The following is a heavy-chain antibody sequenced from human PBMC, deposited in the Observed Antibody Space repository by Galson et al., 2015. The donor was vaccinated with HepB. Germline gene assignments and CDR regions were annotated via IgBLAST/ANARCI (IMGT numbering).Heavy chain of an antibody. V-gene: IGHV3-23*01. J-gene: IGHJ4*02. D-gene: IGHD3/OR15-3a*01. CDR3: AKDGREGPYFDY. Sequence: SLRLSCAASGFTFSSYAMSWVRQAPGKGLEWVSAISGSGGSTYYADSVKGRFTISRDNSKNTLYLQMNSLRAEDTAVYYCAKDGREGPYFDYWGQGTLVTVSS. CDR1: GFTFSSYA. CDR2: ISGSGGST.